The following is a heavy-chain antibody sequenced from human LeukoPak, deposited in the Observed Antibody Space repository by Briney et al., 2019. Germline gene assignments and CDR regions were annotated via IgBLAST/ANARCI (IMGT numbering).Heavy chain of an antibody. J-gene: IGHJ6*03. Sequence: QTSETLSLTCTVSGGSISSYYWSWIRQPAGKGLEWIGRIYTSGSTNYNPSLKSRVTMSVDTSKNQFSPKLSSVTAADTAVYYCARVRPEGPYYYYYMDVWGKGTTVTVSS. V-gene: IGHV4-4*07. CDR2: IYTSGST. CDR3: ARVRPEGPYYYYYMDV. CDR1: GGSISSYY.